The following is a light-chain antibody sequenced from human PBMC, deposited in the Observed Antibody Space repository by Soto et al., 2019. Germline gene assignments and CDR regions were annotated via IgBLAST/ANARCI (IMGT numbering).Light chain of an antibody. CDR1: QSINIW. CDR2: EAS. Sequence: DIQMTQSPSSVSASVGDRVTITCRASQSINIWLAWYQQRPGKAPNLLIYEASSLQSGVPSRFSGSGSGTDFTLTISSLQPEDFATYYCQQANSFPPTFGPGTKVDIK. V-gene: IGKV1-12*01. J-gene: IGKJ3*01. CDR3: QQANSFPPT.